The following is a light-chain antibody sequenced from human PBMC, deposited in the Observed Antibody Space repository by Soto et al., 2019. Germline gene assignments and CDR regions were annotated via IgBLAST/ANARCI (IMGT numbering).Light chain of an antibody. J-gene: IGKJ1*01. CDR1: QSFSSNF. V-gene: IGKV3-20*01. CDR2: GAS. CDR3: QQYGSSGT. Sequence: EILLTQSPGTLSLSPGEISTLSCRASQSFSSNFLAWYQQKPGQAPRLLIYGASNRATGIPDRFSGSGSGTDFTLTISRLEPEDFAVYYCQQYGSSGTFGQGTKVDI.